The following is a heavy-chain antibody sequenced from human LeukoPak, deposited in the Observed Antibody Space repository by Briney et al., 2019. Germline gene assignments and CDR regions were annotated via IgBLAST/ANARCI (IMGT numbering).Heavy chain of an antibody. CDR3: AKDRVAVAGRGFDY. Sequence: PGRSLGLSCAASGFTFDDYAMHWVRQAPGKGLEWVSGISWNSGSIGYADSVKGRFTISRDNAKNSLYLQMNSLRAEDTALYYCAKDRVAVAGRGFDYWGQGTLVTVSS. D-gene: IGHD6-19*01. CDR2: ISWNSGSI. CDR1: GFTFDDYA. J-gene: IGHJ4*02. V-gene: IGHV3-9*01.